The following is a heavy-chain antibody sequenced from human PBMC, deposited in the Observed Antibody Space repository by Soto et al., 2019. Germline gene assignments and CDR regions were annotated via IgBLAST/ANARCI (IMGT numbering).Heavy chain of an antibody. D-gene: IGHD3-10*01. CDR1: GYSFTSYW. CDR3: ARHYGSGSNPHWFDP. J-gene: IGHJ5*02. Sequence: HGESLKISCKGSGYSFTSYWSSWVRQMPGKGLEWMGRIDPSDSYTNYSPSFQGHVTISADKSISIAYLQWSSLKASDTAMYYCARHYGSGSNPHWFDPWGQGTLVTVSS. V-gene: IGHV5-10-1*01. CDR2: IDPSDSYT.